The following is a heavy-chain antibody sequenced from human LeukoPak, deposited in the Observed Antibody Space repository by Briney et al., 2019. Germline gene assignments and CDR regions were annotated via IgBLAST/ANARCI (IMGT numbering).Heavy chain of an antibody. CDR2: IIPIFGTA. CDR1: GGTFSSYA. CDR3: AAGSHAFDI. D-gene: IGHD6-25*01. J-gene: IGHJ3*02. V-gene: IGHV1-69*05. Sequence: ASVKVSCKASGGTFSSYAISWVRQAPGQGLEWMGGIIPIFGTANYAQKFEGRVTITTYESTSTAYMELTSLRSEDTAVYYCAAGSHAFDIWGKGTMVTVSS.